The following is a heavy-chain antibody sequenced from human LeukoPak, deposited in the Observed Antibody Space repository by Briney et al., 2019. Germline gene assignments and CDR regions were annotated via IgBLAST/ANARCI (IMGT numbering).Heavy chain of an antibody. CDR3: ARGPRNDP. D-gene: IGHD1-14*01. J-gene: IGHJ5*02. CDR2: VHPNSGDT. CDR1: GYPFTTWE. Sequence: GASVKVSCKTSGYPFTTWEINWVRQAPGPGLERMGWVHPNSGDTDYAQRFQSRVTMTRDTSTSTGYMELRGLRYDGTAVYFCARGPRNDPWGEGALVTVSS. V-gene: IGHV1-8*01.